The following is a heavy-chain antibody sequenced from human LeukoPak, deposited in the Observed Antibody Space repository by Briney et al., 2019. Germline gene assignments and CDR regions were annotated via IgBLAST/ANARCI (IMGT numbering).Heavy chain of an antibody. J-gene: IGHJ4*02. CDR1: GFTFSNYD. CDR3: AKLYCSSTSCYDY. V-gene: IGHV3-30*02. CDR2: IRYDGSNK. D-gene: IGHD2-2*01. Sequence: GGSLRLSCAASGFTFSNYDIHWVRQAPGKGLEWVAFIRYDGSNKYYADSVKGRFTISRDNSKNTLYLQMNSLRAEDTAVYYCAKLYCSSTSCYDYWGQGTLVTVSS.